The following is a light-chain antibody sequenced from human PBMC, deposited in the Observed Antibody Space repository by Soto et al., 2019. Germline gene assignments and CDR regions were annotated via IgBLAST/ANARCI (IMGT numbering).Light chain of an antibody. CDR3: SSYTSSTTLGGV. J-gene: IGLJ1*01. Sequence: QSVLTQPASVSGSPGQSITISCTGTSSDVGGYNYVSWYQQHPGKAPKLMIYDVSNRPSGVSNRFSGSKSGNTASLTISGLQAEDEADYYCSSYTSSTTLGGVLGTGTKLTVL. CDR2: DVS. V-gene: IGLV2-14*01. CDR1: SSDVGGYNY.